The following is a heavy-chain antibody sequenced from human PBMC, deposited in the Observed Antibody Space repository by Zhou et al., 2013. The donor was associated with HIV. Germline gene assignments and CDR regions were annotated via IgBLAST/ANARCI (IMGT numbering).Heavy chain of an antibody. V-gene: IGHV4-39*07. Sequence: QVQLQESGPGLVKPSETLSLTCTVSGGSISSSSYSWGWIRQPPGKGLEWIGTIYYSGSTYYNPSLKSRVTISVDTSKNQFSLKLSSVTAADTAVYYCASRKYGTMNHWGQGTLVTGLL. D-gene: IGHD3-22*01. J-gene: IGHJ5*02. CDR1: GGSISSSSYS. CDR3: ASRKYGTMNH. CDR2: IYYSGST.